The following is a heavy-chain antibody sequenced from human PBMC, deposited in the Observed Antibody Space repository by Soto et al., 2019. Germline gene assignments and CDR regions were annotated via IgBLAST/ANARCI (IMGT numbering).Heavy chain of an antibody. Sequence: QVQLQEPGPGLVKPSQTLSLTCTVSGGSISSGGYYWSWFRQHPGKGLERIGYIYYSGSTYYNPSLKSRVTISADTSKNQFSLKLSSVTAADTAVYYCARFSGGDCHNGMDVWGQGTTVTVSS. D-gene: IGHD2-21*02. V-gene: IGHV4-31*03. J-gene: IGHJ6*02. CDR2: IYYSGST. CDR3: ARFSGGDCHNGMDV. CDR1: GGSISSGGYY.